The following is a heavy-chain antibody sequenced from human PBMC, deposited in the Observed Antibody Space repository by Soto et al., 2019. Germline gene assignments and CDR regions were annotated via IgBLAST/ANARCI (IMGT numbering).Heavy chain of an antibody. D-gene: IGHD6-19*01. CDR2: IIPIFGTA. CDR3: ARDPSEQWLVTRAFDI. CDR1: GGTFSSYA. V-gene: IGHV1-69*06. J-gene: IGHJ3*02. Sequence: SVKVSCKASGGTFSSYAISWVRQAPGQGLEWMGGIIPIFGTANYAQKFQGRVTITADKSTSIAYMELSSLRSEDTAVYYCARDPSEQWLVTRAFDIWGQGTMVTVSS.